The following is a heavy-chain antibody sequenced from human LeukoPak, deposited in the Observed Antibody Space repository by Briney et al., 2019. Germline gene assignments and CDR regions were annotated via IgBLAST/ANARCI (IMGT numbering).Heavy chain of an antibody. CDR3: ARSQLYYDYVWGSYRPDYFDY. CDR2: IYHSGST. CDR1: GGSISSGGYY. D-gene: IGHD3-16*02. J-gene: IGHJ4*02. Sequence: SETLSLTCTVSGGSISSGGYYWSWIRQHPGKGLEWIGYIYHSGSTYYNPSLKSRVTISVDRSKNQFSLKLSSVTAADTAVYYCARSQLYYDYVWGSYRPDYFDYWGQGTLVTVSS. V-gene: IGHV4-30-2*01.